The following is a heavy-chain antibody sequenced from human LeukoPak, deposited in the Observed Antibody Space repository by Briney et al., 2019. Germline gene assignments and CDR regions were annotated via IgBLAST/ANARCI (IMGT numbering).Heavy chain of an antibody. D-gene: IGHD3-9*01. CDR3: ARVRGDRDILTGYFKLYFDY. J-gene: IGHJ4*02. CDR2: ISYDGSNK. CDR1: GFTFSSYA. V-gene: IGHV3-30*03. Sequence: PGRSLRLSCAASGFTFSSYAMHWVRQAPGKGLEWVAVISYDGSNKYYADSVKGRFTISRDNGKNSLYLEMNSLRGDDTAAYYCARVRGDRDILTGYFKLYFDYWGQGTLATVSS.